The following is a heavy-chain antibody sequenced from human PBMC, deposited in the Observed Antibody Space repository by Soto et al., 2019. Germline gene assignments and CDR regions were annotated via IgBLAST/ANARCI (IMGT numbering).Heavy chain of an antibody. Sequence: LRLSCAASGFIFSTYGMHWVRQAPGRGLEWVAVISYDGSNKYYADSVKGRFTISRDNSKNTLYLQMNSLRAEDTAVYYCAKDVAAYYYGMDVWGQGTTVTVSS. CDR1: GFIFSTYG. V-gene: IGHV3-30*18. D-gene: IGHD6-13*01. CDR3: AKDVAAYYYGMDV. J-gene: IGHJ6*02. CDR2: ISYDGSNK.